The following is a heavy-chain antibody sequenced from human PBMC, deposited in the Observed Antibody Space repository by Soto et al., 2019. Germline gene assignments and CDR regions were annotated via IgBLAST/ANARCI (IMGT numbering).Heavy chain of an antibody. CDR3: ATSPADGGCFSSLDP. V-gene: IGHV3-66*01. Sequence: EVQLVESGGGLVQPGGSLRLSCAASEFTVNSKYMSWVRLAPGKGLEWVSVIYSAGPTYYANSVKGRFIISSDNSKNTLYLKMNAVRVENTVIYYGATSPADGGCFSSLDPWGRGPLVTVSS. D-gene: IGHD4-17*01. CDR2: IYSAGPT. CDR1: EFTVNSKY. J-gene: IGHJ5*02.